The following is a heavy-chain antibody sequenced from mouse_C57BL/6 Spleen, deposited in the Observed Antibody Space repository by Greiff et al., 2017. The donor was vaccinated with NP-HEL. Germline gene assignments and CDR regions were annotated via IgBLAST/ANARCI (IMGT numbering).Heavy chain of an antibody. CDR3: ARYLHYYGSSTYAMDY. CDR1: GYTFTSYW. J-gene: IGHJ4*01. CDR2: IYPSDSET. Sequence: QVQLQQPGAELVRPGSSVKLSCKASGYTFTSYWMDWVKQRPGQGLEWIGNIYPSDSETHYNQKFKDKATLTVDKSSSTAYMQLSSLTSEDSAVYYCARYLHYYGSSTYAMDYWGQGTSVTVSS. D-gene: IGHD1-1*01. V-gene: IGHV1-61*01.